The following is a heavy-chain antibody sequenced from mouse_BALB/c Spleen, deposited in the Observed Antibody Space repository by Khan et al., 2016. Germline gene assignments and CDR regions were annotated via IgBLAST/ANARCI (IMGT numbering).Heavy chain of an antibody. CDR2: IDPANGNT. V-gene: IGHV14-3*02. D-gene: IGHD1-1*01. CDR1: GFNIKDTY. Sequence: EVQLQESGAELVKPVASVKLSCTASGFNIKDTYMHWVKQRPEQGLEWIGRIDPANGNTKYDPKFQGKATITADTSSNTAYLQLSSLTSEDTAVYYCASLLLRFHYWGQGTTLTVSS. CDR3: ASLLLRFHY. J-gene: IGHJ2*01.